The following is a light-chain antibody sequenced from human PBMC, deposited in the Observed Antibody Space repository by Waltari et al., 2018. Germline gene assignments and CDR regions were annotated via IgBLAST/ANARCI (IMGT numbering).Light chain of an antibody. CDR1: QSVSGRY. V-gene: IGKV3-20*01. J-gene: IGKJ1*01. CDR2: DAI. CDR3: QQYDTSPQT. Sequence: EIVLTQSPGTLSLSPGERATLSCRASQSVSGRYLAWYQQKPGQAPRLLIYDAISRGTGIPDRFSGSGSGTDFTLSINRLEPEDSAVYYCQQYDTSPQTFGQGIKVEI.